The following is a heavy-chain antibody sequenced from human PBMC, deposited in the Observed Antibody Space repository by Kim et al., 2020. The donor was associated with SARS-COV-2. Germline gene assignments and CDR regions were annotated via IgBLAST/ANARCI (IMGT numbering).Heavy chain of an antibody. J-gene: IGHJ4*02. CDR1: GFSFSNYA. D-gene: IGHD3-10*01. Sequence: GGSLRLSCVASGFSFSNYAMTWVRQAPGKGLEWVSSISGLGGSTYYADSVKGRFTISRDNSKNTLYLQMNSLRAEDTATFYCAKDLHVSHMVPPGGLQYWGQGSLVIVSS. CDR2: ISGLGGST. V-gene: IGHV3-23*01. CDR3: AKDLHVSHMVPPGGLQY.